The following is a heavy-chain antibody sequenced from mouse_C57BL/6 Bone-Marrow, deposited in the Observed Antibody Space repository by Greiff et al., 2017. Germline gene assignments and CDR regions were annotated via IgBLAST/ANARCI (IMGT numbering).Heavy chain of an antibody. Sequence: QVQLKQSGAELVKPGASVKLSCKASGYTFTSYWMQWVKQRPGQGLEWIGEIDPSDSYTNYNQKFKGKATLTVDTSSSTAYMQLSSLTSEDSAVYYCARGAYYSNYDAMDYWGQGTSVTVSS. J-gene: IGHJ4*01. CDR3: ARGAYYSNYDAMDY. CDR2: IDPSDSYT. CDR1: GYTFTSYW. V-gene: IGHV1-50*01. D-gene: IGHD2-5*01.